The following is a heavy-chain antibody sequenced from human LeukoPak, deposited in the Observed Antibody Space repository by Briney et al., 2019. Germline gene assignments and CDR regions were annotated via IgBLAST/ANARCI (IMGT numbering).Heavy chain of an antibody. J-gene: IGHJ4*02. Sequence: GRSLRLSCAASGFTFSRYGMHWVRQAPGKGLEWVTLILNDGSNEYYADSVKGRFTISRDNSKNTLYLQMNSLRVEDTGVYYCAKDTNAISTYHCHCDYWGQGTLVTVSS. V-gene: IGHV3-33*06. CDR3: AKDTNAISTYHCHCDY. CDR2: ILNDGSNE. CDR1: GFTFSRYG. D-gene: IGHD2-2*01.